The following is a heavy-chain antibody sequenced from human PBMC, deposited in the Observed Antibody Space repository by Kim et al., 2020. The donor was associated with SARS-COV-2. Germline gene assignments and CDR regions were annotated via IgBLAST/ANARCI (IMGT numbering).Heavy chain of an antibody. CDR2: IYYSGST. Sequence: SETLPLTCTVSGGSISSRSYYWGWICQPPGKGLEGIGNIYYSGSTYYNPSLKSRVTISVDTSKNQFSLTLSSVTAADTSVYYCARLIRASRGLGYGDYPDYWGQGTLVTVSS. V-gene: IGHV4-39*01. J-gene: IGHJ4*02. CDR1: GGSISSRSYY. CDR3: ARLIRASRGLGYGDYPDY. D-gene: IGHD4-17*01.